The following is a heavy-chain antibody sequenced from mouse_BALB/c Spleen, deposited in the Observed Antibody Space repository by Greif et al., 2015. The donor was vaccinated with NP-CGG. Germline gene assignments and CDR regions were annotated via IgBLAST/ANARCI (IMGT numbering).Heavy chain of an antibody. V-gene: IGHV2-9*02. CDR1: GFSLTSYG. CDR3: ARERALYGNYGGYAMDY. J-gene: IGHJ4*01. CDR2: IWAGGST. Sequence: VQLQESGPGLVAPSQSLSITCTVSGFSLTSYGVHWVRQPPGKGLEWLGVIWAGGSTNYNSALMSRLSISKDNSKSQVFLKMNSLQTDDTAMYYCARERALYGNYGGYAMDYWGQGTSVTVSS. D-gene: IGHD2-1*01.